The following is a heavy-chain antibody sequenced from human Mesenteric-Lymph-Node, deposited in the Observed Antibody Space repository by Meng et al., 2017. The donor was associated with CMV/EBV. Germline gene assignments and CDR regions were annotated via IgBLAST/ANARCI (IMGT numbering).Heavy chain of an antibody. CDR2: ISDYNGNT. CDR1: GYIFTNYD. V-gene: IGHV1-18*01. Sequence: ASVKVSCKASGYIFTNYDINWVRQATGQGLEWMGWISDYNGNTNYAQQFQGRVTMTTDTSTSTAYMELRSLRSDDTAVYYCAIKWGRVPFDYWGQGTLVTVSS. D-gene: IGHD3-16*01. J-gene: IGHJ4*02. CDR3: AIKWGRVPFDY.